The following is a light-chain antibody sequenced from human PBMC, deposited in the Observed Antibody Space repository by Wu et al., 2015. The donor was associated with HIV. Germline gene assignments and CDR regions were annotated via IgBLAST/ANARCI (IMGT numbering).Light chain of an antibody. CDR3: QHYGDSQFT. V-gene: IGKV3-20*01. CDR2: GAS. CDR1: QIIPSSH. J-gene: IGKJ3*01. Sequence: IVSTQSPDTLSLSPGETAILSCRASQIIPSSHLAWYQQKPGQAPRLLMYGASRKATGIPDRFSGYMSAATDFTLAIFRLQPEDSAVYFCQHYGDSQFTFGRGTKVEI.